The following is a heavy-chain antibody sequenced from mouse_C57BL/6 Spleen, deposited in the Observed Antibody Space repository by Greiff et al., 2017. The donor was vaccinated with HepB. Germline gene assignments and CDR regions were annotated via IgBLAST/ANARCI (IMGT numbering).Heavy chain of an antibody. Sequence: EVQVVESGGGLVQPKGSLKLSCAASGFSFNTYAMNWVRQAPGKGLEWVARIRSKSNNYATYYADSVKDRFTISRDDSESMLYLQMNNLKTEDTAMYYCAPSLYDGYYVRGAMDYWGQGTSVTVSS. CDR3: APSLYDGYYVRGAMDY. D-gene: IGHD2-3*01. CDR1: GFSFNTYA. V-gene: IGHV10-1*01. J-gene: IGHJ4*01. CDR2: IRSKSNNYAT.